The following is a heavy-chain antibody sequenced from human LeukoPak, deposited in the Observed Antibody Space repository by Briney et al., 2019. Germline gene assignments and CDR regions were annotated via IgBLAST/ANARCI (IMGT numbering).Heavy chain of an antibody. J-gene: IGHJ5*02. CDR1: GYSISSGYY. D-gene: IGHD6-19*01. Sequence: SETLSLTCTVSGYSISSGYYWGWIRQPPGRGLEWVGSIYHSGSTYYNPSLKSRVTISVDTTKNQFSLKLSSVTAADTAVYYSARSRTIDNSSGHNWFDPWGQGTLVTVSS. V-gene: IGHV4-38-2*02. CDR2: IYHSGST. CDR3: ARSRTIDNSSGHNWFDP.